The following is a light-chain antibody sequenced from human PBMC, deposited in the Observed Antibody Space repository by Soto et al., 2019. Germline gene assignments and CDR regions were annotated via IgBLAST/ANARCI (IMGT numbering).Light chain of an antibody. CDR3: QQYNDCPRT. Sequence: EIVMTQSPATLSVSPGERATLSCRASQSVSSKLAWYQQKPGQAPRLLIYGASTRATGIPATFSGSGSGTEFSLTISSLQSEDFAVYYCQQYNDCPRTFGGGTKVEI. J-gene: IGKJ4*01. CDR1: QSVSSK. V-gene: IGKV3-15*01. CDR2: GAS.